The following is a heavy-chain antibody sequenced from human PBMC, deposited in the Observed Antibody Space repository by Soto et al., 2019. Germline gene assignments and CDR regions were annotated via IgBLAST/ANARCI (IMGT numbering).Heavy chain of an antibody. V-gene: IGHV3-48*02. CDR2: ISSSSSTI. D-gene: IGHD2-15*01. Sequence: GGSLRLSCAASGLAFSSYSMNWVRQAPGKGLEWVSYISSSSSTIYYADSVKGRFTITRDNAKNSLSMQMNSLRDEDTAVSYCARDLYCSGGRCYPYPHHAFDIWGQGTLVTVSS. CDR3: ARDLYCSGGRCYPYPHHAFDI. J-gene: IGHJ3*02. CDR1: GLAFSSYS.